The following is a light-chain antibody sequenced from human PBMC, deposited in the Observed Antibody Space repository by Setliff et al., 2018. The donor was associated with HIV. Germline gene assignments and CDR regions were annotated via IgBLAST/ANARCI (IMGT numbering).Light chain of an antibody. J-gene: IGLJ1*01. CDR3: SSYRGGSTLFV. Sequence: SVLTQPPSVSGAPGQRVTISCTGSSSNIGATYHVHWFQYLPGTAPRLLIYGNNNRASGVPDRFSASKSGTSASLAITGLQAEDEADYFCSSYRGGSTLFVLGPGTKVTVL. CDR2: GNN. V-gene: IGLV1-40*01. CDR1: SSNIGATYH.